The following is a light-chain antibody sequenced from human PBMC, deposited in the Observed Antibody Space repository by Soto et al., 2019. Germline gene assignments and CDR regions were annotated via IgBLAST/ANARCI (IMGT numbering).Light chain of an antibody. Sequence: DIQMTXXPXSLSASVGDRVTITCRASQSVVSYLNWYQQKSGKPPKLLIYAASSLQSGVPSRFSGSGVGTEFPLTISSLQADDFATYYCQQSYTTPQTFGQGTKLEIK. V-gene: IGKV1-39*01. CDR2: AAS. CDR3: QQSYTTPQT. CDR1: QSVVSY. J-gene: IGKJ2*01.